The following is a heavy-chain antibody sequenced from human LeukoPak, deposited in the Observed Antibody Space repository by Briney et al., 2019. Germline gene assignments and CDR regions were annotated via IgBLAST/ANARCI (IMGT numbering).Heavy chain of an antibody. Sequence: GGSLRLSCAASGFTFSSYAMHWVRQAPGKGLGWVAVISYDGSNKYYADSVKGRFTISRDNSKNALYLQMNSLRAEGTAVYYCARLGCYYGSGSYYQGGSYYFDYWGQGTLVTVSS. CDR1: GFTFSSYA. V-gene: IGHV3-30*04. J-gene: IGHJ4*02. CDR2: ISYDGSNK. CDR3: ARLGCYYGSGSYYQGGSYYFDY. D-gene: IGHD3-10*01.